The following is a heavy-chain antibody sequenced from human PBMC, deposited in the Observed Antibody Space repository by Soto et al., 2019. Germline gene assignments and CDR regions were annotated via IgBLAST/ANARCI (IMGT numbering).Heavy chain of an antibody. J-gene: IGHJ4*02. Sequence: EVQLVESGGGLVQPGRSLRLSCAASGFTFDDYAMHWVRQAPGKGLEWVSGISWNSGSIGYADSVKGRFTISRDNAKNSLYLQMSSLRAEDTALYYCAKDGSGGRGLAWGQGTLVTVSS. CDR1: GFTFDDYA. D-gene: IGHD3-10*01. CDR3: AKDGSGGRGLA. V-gene: IGHV3-9*01. CDR2: ISWNSGSI.